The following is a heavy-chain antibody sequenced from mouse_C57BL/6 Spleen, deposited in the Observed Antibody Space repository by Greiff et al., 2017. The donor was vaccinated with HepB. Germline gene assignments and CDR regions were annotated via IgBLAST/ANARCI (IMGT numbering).Heavy chain of an antibody. CDR1: GYSITSGYY. V-gene: IGHV3-6*01. CDR3: ARALIYEPGFAY. CDR2: ISYDGSN. D-gene: IGHD1-1*01. J-gene: IGHJ3*01. Sequence: EVKLMESGPGLVKPSQSLSLTCSVTGYSITSGYYWNWIRQFPGNKLEWMGYISYDGSNNYNPSLKNRISITRDTSKNQFFLKLNSVTTEDTATYYCARALIYEPGFAYWGQGTLVTVSA.